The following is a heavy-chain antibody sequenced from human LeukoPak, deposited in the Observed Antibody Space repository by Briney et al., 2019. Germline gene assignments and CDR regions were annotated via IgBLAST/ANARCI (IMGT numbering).Heavy chain of an antibody. CDR1: GYTFTSYY. J-gene: IGHJ4*02. CDR3: ARRGPVAAAGTGVDY. V-gene: IGHV1-46*01. Sequence: ASVKVSCKASGYTFTSYYMHWVRQAPGQGLEWMGIINPSGGSTSYAQKFQGRVTMTRDTSTSTVYMELSSLRSEDTAVYYCARRGPVAAAGTGVDYWGQGTLVTVSS. CDR2: INPSGGST. D-gene: IGHD6-13*01.